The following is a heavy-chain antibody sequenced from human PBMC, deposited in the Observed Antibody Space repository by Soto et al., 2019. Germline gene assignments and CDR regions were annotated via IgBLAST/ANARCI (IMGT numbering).Heavy chain of an antibody. V-gene: IGHV1-18*01. J-gene: IGHJ5*02. CDR1: GYTFTSYD. CDR2: MSTSNGNT. CDR3: ARDRNWVDP. Sequence: QVQLVQSGAEVKKPGASVKVSCKASGYTFTSYDISWVRQAPGQGLEWMGWMSTSNGNTNYAQKLQGRVTMTTDTSTSTANMELRSLSPADTAVYFCARDRNWVDPWGQGTLVTVSS.